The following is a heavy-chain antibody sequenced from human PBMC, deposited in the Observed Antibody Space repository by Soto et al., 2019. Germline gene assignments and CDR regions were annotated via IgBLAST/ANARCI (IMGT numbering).Heavy chain of an antibody. Sequence: QVQLQESGPGLVKPSGTLSLTCAVSGGSISSSNWWSWVRQPPGKGLEWIGEIYHSGSTNYNPSLKSRVTISLDKSKNQFSLKLSPVTAADTAVYYCARDRIPYSSGCSPCYCFDYWGQGTLVTVSS. V-gene: IGHV4-4*02. CDR3: ARDRIPYSSGCSPCYCFDY. J-gene: IGHJ4*02. CDR1: GGSISSSNW. CDR2: IYHSGST. D-gene: IGHD6-19*01.